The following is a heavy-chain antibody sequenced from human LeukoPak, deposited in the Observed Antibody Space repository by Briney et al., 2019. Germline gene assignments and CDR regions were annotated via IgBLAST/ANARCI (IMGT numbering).Heavy chain of an antibody. V-gene: IGHV1-18*01. Sequence: ASVRVSCKAFGFSFSSYGFSWVRQAPGQGLEWMGWISAYNGKTNYAQKFQGRVTMTTDTSTTTVYMELSSLRSEDTAVYYCARVGSGWSLGFDYWGQGTLVTVSS. CDR3: ARVGSGWSLGFDY. D-gene: IGHD6-19*01. CDR2: ISAYNGKT. CDR1: GFSFSSYG. J-gene: IGHJ4*02.